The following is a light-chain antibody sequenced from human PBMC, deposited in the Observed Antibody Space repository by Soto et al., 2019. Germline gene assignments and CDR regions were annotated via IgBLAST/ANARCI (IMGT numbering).Light chain of an antibody. CDR1: QDIKQY. CDR2: DGS. CDR3: QQYENLPVT. Sequence: DIRLTQSPSTLSASVGDRITITCQASQDIKQYVNWYQQKPGKAPILLIFDGSRLEPGAPSRFSGSGFGTDFSFTISDLQPDDFATYFCQQYENLPVTFGGGTKVDI. V-gene: IGKV1-33*01. J-gene: IGKJ4*01.